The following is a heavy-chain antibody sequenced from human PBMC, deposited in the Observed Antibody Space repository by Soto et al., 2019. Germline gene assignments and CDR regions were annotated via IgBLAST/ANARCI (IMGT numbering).Heavy chain of an antibody. V-gene: IGHV3-23*01. CDR3: EKMGYVDIVSTIQALDY. D-gene: IGHD5-12*01. Sequence: GGSLRLSCAASGFTFSSYAMSWVRQAPGKGLEWVSAISGSGGSTYYADSVKGRFTISRDNSKNTLYLQMNSLRAEDTAVYYCEKMGYVDIVSTIQALDYCGQVRLVTGS. J-gene: IGHJ4*02. CDR2: ISGSGGST. CDR1: GFTFSSYA.